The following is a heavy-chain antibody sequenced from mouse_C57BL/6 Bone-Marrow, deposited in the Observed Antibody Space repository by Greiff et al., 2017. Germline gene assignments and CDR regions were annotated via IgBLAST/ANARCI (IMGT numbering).Heavy chain of an antibody. CDR3: ARSRYDYDVDY. J-gene: IGHJ2*01. CDR1: GYTFTSYW. D-gene: IGHD2-4*01. CDR2: IDPSDSET. V-gene: IGHV1-52*01. Sequence: QVQLQQPGAELVRPGSSVKLSCKASGYTFTSYWMHWVKQRPIQGLEWIGNIDPSDSETHYNQKFKDKATLTVDKSSSTAYMQLSSLTSEDSAVYYCARSRYDYDVDYWGQGTTLTVSS.